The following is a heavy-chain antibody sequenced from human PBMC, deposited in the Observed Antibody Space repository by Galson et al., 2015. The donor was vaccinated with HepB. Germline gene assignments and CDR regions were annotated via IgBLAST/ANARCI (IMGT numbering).Heavy chain of an antibody. J-gene: IGHJ3*02. CDR3: AKDIRSDSSGWYRGLGAFDI. CDR1: GFTFDDYA. CDR2: ISWNSGSI. V-gene: IGHV3-9*01. D-gene: IGHD6-19*01. Sequence: SLRLSCAASGFTFDDYAMHWVRQAPGKGLEWVSGISWNSGSIGCADSVKGRFTISRDNAKNSLYLQMNSLRAEDTALYYCAKDIRSDSSGWYRGLGAFDIWGQGTMVTVSS.